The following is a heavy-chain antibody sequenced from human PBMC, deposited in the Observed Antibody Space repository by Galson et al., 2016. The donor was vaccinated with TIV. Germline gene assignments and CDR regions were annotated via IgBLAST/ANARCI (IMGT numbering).Heavy chain of an antibody. D-gene: IGHD4-17*01. CDR3: AHNRTYDYGDTIYHYGLDV. J-gene: IGHJ6*02. CDR2: FSWGDGK. CDR1: GFPFSTSGVG. V-gene: IGHV2-5*02. Sequence: PALVKPTQTLTVTCTFSGFPFSTSGVGVGWIRQPPGKALEWLALFSWGDGKRYSPSRKSSLTISKDNAKNQVGHTMTNMDPVDTATDFSAHNRTYDYGDTIYHYGLDVWGQGTTVTVSS.